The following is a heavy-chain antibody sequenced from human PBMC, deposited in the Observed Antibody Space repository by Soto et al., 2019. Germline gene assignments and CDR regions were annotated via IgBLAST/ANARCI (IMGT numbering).Heavy chain of an antibody. Sequence: QVQLQQSGAGLLKPSETLSLTCAVYGESFSGYIWTWIRQTPGKGLQWIGQINHSGSASYNPSLKSLVTISLPTSTSQLSRGLSYVTAADTAGYYCARGLITGSHYSGGWYYFDSWGQGTQVTVSS. CDR3: ARGLITGSHYSGGWYYFDS. CDR1: GESFSGYI. CDR2: INHSGSA. V-gene: IGHV4-34*01. J-gene: IGHJ4*02. D-gene: IGHD6-19*01.